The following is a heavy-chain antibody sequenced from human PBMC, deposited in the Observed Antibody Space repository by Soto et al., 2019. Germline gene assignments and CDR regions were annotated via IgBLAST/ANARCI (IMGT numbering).Heavy chain of an antibody. CDR2: ISVEKGDT. CDR1: GYTFSTFG. Sequence: QVQVVQSGAEVKKPGASVKVACKASGYTFSTFGMSWVRQAPGQGLEWMGWISVEKGDTNSAQKFQDRVTMTTDTSTGTAYMELRSLTSDDTAVYYCAICYCSVGSCFTCWHFDLWGRGTLVTVSS. J-gene: IGHJ2*01. V-gene: IGHV1-18*01. CDR3: AICYCSVGSCFTCWHFDL. D-gene: IGHD2-15*01.